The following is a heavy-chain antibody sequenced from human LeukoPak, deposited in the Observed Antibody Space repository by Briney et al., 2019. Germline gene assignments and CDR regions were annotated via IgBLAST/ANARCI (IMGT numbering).Heavy chain of an antibody. CDR2: ISGSGGST. Sequence: PGGSLRLSCAASGFTFSSYAMSWVRQAPGKGLEWVSAISGSGGSTYYADSVKGRFTISRDNSKNTLYLQMNSLRAEDTAVYYCAKDQSIVGATDIDYWGQGTLVTVSS. CDR1: GFTFSSYA. V-gene: IGHV3-23*01. D-gene: IGHD1-26*01. J-gene: IGHJ4*02. CDR3: AKDQSIVGATDIDY.